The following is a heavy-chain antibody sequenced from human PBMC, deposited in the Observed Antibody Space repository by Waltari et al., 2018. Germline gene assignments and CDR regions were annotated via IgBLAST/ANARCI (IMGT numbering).Heavy chain of an antibody. CDR1: GGSISSYY. Sequence: QVQLQESGPGLVKPSETLSLTCTVSGGSISSYYWSWIRQPPGKGLEWIGYIYYSGSTNYNPSLKSRVTRSVGTSKNQFSLKLSSVTAADTAVYYCARAHDYGEYFDYWGQGTLVTVSS. D-gene: IGHD4-17*01. CDR3: ARAHDYGEYFDY. V-gene: IGHV4-59*01. CDR2: IYYSGST. J-gene: IGHJ4*02.